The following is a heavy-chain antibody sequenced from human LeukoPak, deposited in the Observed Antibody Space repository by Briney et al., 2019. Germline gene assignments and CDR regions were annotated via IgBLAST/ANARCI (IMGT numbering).Heavy chain of an antibody. CDR1: GFTFSSYA. D-gene: IGHD4-11*01. V-gene: IGHV3-23*01. Sequence: GGSLRLSRAASGFTFSSYAMDWVRQAPGKGLEWVSGISGSGGSTYYADSVKGRFTISRDNSKNTLYLQMNSLRAEDTAVYYCAKDLSENTVSPAYYYGMDVWGQGTTVTVSS. CDR3: AKDLSENTVSPAYYYGMDV. J-gene: IGHJ6*02. CDR2: ISGSGGST.